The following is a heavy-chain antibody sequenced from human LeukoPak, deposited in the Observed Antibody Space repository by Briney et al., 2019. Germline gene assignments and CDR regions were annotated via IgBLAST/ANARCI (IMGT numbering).Heavy chain of an antibody. CDR3: AKDDDGHHHGVDH. V-gene: IGHV3-33*06. D-gene: IGHD4-17*01. CDR2: IWYDGSNK. J-gene: IGHJ4*02. CDR1: GFTFSSYG. Sequence: GGSLRLSCAAPGFTFSSYGMHWVRQAPGKGLEWVAVIWYDGSNKYYADSVKGRFTISRDNSMNTLYLQMTSLRADDTALYYCAKDDDGHHHGVDHWGQGTLVTVSS.